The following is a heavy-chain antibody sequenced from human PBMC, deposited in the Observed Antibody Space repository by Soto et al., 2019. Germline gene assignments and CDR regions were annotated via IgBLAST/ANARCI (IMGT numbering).Heavy chain of an antibody. CDR2: INPNSGGT. J-gene: IGHJ3*02. V-gene: IGHV1-2*04. Sequence: ASVKVSCKASGYTFTGYYMHWVRQAPGQGLEWMGWINPNSGGTNYAQKFQGWVTMTRDTSISTAYMELSRLRSDDTAVYYCATSEGIAVAGTAFDIWGQGTIVTVSS. CDR1: GYTFTGYY. D-gene: IGHD6-19*01. CDR3: ATSEGIAVAGTAFDI.